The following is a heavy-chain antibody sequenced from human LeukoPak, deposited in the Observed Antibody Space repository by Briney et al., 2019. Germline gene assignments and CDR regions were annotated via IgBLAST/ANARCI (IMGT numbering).Heavy chain of an antibody. D-gene: IGHD3-3*01. CDR1: GYTFTGYY. V-gene: IGHV1-2*02. J-gene: IGHJ6*03. Sequence: ASVKVSCKASGYTFTGYYMHWVRQAPGQGLEWMGWINPNRGGTNYAQKLQGRVTMTRDTSISTDYMELSRLRSDDTAVYYCARALRFVLSKQEVWGKGTTVTVS. CDR2: INPNRGGT. CDR3: ARALRFVLSKQEV.